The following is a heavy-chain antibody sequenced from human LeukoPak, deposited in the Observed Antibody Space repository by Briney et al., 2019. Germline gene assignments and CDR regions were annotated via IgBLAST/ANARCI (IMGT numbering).Heavy chain of an antibody. CDR2: ISGSGGGT. D-gene: IGHD6-13*01. CDR1: GFTLSSYA. CDR3: ARDISRIAAAVYYYYYGMDV. Sequence: GGSLRLSCAASGFTLSSYAVRRVLQAPGKGLEWVSAISGSGGGTYYADSVKGRFTISRDNSKNTLYLQMNSLSTEDTAVYYCARDISRIAAAVYYYYYGMDVWGQGTTVTVSS. J-gene: IGHJ6*02. V-gene: IGHV3-23*01.